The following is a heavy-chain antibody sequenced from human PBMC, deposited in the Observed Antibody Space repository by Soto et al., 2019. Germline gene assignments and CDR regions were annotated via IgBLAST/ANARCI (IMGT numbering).Heavy chain of an antibody. CDR3: ARGRRGTYDPFDI. CDR1: GGSIDSGDYY. V-gene: IGHV4-61*08. CDR2: VYYSGTT. Sequence: ETLSLTCTVSGGSIDSGDYYWSWIRQPPGKGLEWIGYVYYSGTTNYNPFLKSRVTLSLDKSKNQCSLKMNSVTAADTAVYYCARGRRGTYDPFDIACQGAMVTLSS. J-gene: IGHJ3*02. D-gene: IGHD1-26*01.